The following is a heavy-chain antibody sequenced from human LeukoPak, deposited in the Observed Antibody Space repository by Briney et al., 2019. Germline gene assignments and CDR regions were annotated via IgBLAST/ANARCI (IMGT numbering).Heavy chain of an antibody. CDR2: IKQDGSEK. CDR3: ARGYWNFGL. V-gene: IGHV3-7*01. J-gene: IGHJ2*01. Sequence: GGSLRLSCVASGFSISNYWMTWVRQAPGKGLGWAANIKQDGSEKNYVDSVKGRFTSSRDNAKNSLYLQMNRLRVEDTAVYYCARGYWNFGLWGRGTQVTVSS. CDR1: GFSISNYW.